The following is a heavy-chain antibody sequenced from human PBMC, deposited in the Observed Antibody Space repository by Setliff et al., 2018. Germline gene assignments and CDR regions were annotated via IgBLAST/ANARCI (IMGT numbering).Heavy chain of an antibody. CDR2: IMQDGGAQ. CDR1: GFTFSSYW. V-gene: IGHV3-7*01. J-gene: IGHJ3*02. Sequence: GGSLRLSCAASGFTFSSYWMSWVRQAPGKGLEWVANIMQDGGAQYYLDSVKGRFTVSRDNSKDTLYLQMNSLRVEDSAIYYCVCFSWRGCSGDTCYSGDDSFDMWGQGTVVTVSS. CDR3: VCFSWRGCSGDTCYSGDDSFDM. D-gene: IGHD2-15*01.